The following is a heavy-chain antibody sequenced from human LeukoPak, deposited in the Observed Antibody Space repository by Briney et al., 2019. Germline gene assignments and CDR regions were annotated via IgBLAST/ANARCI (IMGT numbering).Heavy chain of an antibody. CDR1: GYSFATYW. D-gene: IGHD6-13*01. CDR2: IYPGDSDT. J-gene: IGHJ4*02. V-gene: IGHV5-51*01. Sequence: GEYLKISCKSSGYSFATYWIGWVRQMPGKGLEWMEIIYPGDSDTRYSPSFQAKFTISVDKSISTASLQWSSPKAPDTAIYYCARARAYSTDSYYFDYWGQGTLVTVSS. CDR3: ARARAYSTDSYYFDY.